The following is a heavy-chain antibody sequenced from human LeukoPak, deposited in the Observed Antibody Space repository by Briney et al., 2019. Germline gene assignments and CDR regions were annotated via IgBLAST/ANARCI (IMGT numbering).Heavy chain of an antibody. J-gene: IGHJ1*01. V-gene: IGHV4-34*01. CDR1: GGSFSAYY. D-gene: IGHD6-13*01. CDR2: INHSGNA. CDR3: ARKGAGTAEYFQH. Sequence: KPSETLSLTCAVYGGSFSAYYWSWIRQPPGKGVEWIGEINHSGNANYNPSLWSRVTISLDTSKNQFSLKLSSVTTADTAVYYCARKGAGTAEYFQHWGQGTLVTVSS.